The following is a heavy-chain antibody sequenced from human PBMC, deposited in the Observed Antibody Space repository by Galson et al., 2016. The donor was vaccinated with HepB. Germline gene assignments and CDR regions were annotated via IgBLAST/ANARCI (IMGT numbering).Heavy chain of an antibody. D-gene: IGHD3-3*01. J-gene: IGHJ4*02. Sequence: SLRLSCAGSGFTFRTYAMSWVRQAPGKGLEWASGISGNGANTYYADSVKGRFTISRDNSKNTLYLQMNSLRAEDTAVYYCAKNRGDFWSGYSHGLDYWGQGTPVTVSS. CDR1: GFTFRTYA. V-gene: IGHV3-23*01. CDR3: AKNRGDFWSGYSHGLDY. CDR2: ISGNGANT.